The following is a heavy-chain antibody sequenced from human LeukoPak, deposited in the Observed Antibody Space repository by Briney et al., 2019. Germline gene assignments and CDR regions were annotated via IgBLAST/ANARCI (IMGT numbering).Heavy chain of an antibody. D-gene: IGHD3-10*01. CDR2: ISYDGSNK. CDR3: AKAILWFGPPGYGMDV. J-gene: IGHJ6*02. CDR1: GFTFSSYG. V-gene: IGHV3-30*18. Sequence: PGGSLRLSCAASGFTFSSYGMHWVRQAPGKGLEWVAVISYDGSNKYYADSVKGRFTISRDNSKNTLYLQMNSLRAEDTAVYYCAKAILWFGPPGYGMDVWGQGTTVTVSS.